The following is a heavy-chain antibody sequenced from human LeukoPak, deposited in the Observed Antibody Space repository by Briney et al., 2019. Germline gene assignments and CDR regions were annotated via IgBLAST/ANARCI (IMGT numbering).Heavy chain of an antibody. D-gene: IGHD5-12*01. J-gene: IGHJ4*02. V-gene: IGHV3-23*01. CDR2: ISGSGGST. CDR1: GFTFSSYA. Sequence: GGSLRLSCAASGFTFSSYAMSWVRQAPGKGLEWVSAISGSGGSTYYADSVKGRFTISRDNSKNTLYLQMNSLRAEDTAVCYCAKDIFVVVATIIDYWGQGTLVTVSS. CDR3: AKDIFVVVATIIDY.